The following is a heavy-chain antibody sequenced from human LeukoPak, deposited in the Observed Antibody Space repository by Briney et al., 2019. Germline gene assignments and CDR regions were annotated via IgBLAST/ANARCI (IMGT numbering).Heavy chain of an antibody. D-gene: IGHD3-3*01. CDR1: GFDFSHYA. J-gene: IGHJ5*02. CDR3: AKVSDGVVSNWFDP. CDR2: ISCSGGST. V-gene: IGHV3-23*01. Sequence: GTSLRLSCTASGFDFSHYAIHWVRQAAGKGLEWVSAISCSGGSTYYADSVKSRFTISRDNSKNTLYLQMNSLRAEDTAVYYCAKVSDGVVSNWFDPWGQGTLVTVSS.